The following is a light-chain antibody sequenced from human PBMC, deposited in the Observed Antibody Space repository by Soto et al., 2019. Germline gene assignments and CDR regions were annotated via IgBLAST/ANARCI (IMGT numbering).Light chain of an antibody. Sequence: IGLTHSPGTLSLSPGEMATLSFRASQSVSTKLGWYQQKPGQAPRLLIYDASNRATGIPARFSGSGSGTDFTLTISSLEPEDFAVYYCQQRANWPLTFGGGTKVDIK. CDR2: DAS. V-gene: IGKV3-11*01. CDR1: QSVSTK. CDR3: QQRANWPLT. J-gene: IGKJ4*01.